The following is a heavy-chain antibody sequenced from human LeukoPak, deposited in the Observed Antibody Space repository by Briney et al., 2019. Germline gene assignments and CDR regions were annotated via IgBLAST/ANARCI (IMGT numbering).Heavy chain of an antibody. CDR3: ARGPFGLDGVLY. Sequence: GGSLRLSCAASGFTFSSYSMNWVRQAPGKGLEWVSSISSSSSYIYYADSVKGRFTISRDNAKNSLYLQMNSLRAEDTAVYHCARGPFGLDGVLYWGQGTLVTVSS. J-gene: IGHJ4*02. CDR2: ISSSSSYI. V-gene: IGHV3-21*01. CDR1: GFTFSSYS. D-gene: IGHD3-16*01.